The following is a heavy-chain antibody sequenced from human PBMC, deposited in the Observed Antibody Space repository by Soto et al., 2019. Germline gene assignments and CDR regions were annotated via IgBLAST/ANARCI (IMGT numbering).Heavy chain of an antibody. Sequence: QITLKESGPTLMEPTQTLTLTCTFSGFSLSTSGVGVGWIRQPPGKALECLALIYWDDDKRYNPSLKSRLTITKDTSKNQVVLTMTNMDPVDTATYYCAHRNYYQRGGVSWDVGYFDCWGQGTLVTVSS. V-gene: IGHV2-5*02. CDR3: AHRNYYQRGGVSWDVGYFDC. CDR2: IYWDDDK. J-gene: IGHJ4*02. CDR1: GFSLSTSGVG. D-gene: IGHD3-10*01.